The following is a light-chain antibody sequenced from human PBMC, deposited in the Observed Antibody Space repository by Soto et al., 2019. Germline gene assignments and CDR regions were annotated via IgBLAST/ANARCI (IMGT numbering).Light chain of an antibody. CDR1: QSVSSN. J-gene: IGKJ1*01. Sequence: EIVLTQSPATLSVSPGERANISCRASQSVSSNLAWYQQKPGQAPRLLIYGASTRATGIPARFSGSGSGTEFTLTIDSLQSEDFADYFCQQYNNWPRTFGQGTKV. CDR2: GAS. CDR3: QQYNNWPRT. V-gene: IGKV3-15*01.